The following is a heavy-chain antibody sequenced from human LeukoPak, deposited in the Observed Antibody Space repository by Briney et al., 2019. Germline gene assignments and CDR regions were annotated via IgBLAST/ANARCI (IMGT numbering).Heavy chain of an antibody. J-gene: IGHJ5*02. CDR1: GYTFTSYG. CDR2: ISAYNGNT. Sequence: GASVKVSCKASGYTFTSYGISWVRQAPGQGLEWMGWISAYNGNTNYAQKLQGRVTMTTDTSTSTAYMELRSLRSDDTAVYYCARDFGKYYYDSSGYPRGNWFDPWGQGTLVTVSS. CDR3: ARDFGKYYYDSSGYPRGNWFDP. V-gene: IGHV1-18*01. D-gene: IGHD3-22*01.